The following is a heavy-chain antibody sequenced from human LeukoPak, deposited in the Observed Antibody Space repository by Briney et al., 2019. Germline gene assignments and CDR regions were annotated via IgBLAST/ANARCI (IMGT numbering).Heavy chain of an antibody. J-gene: IGHJ4*02. CDR2: INSDGSST. D-gene: IGHD5-18*01. CDR1: GFTFSSYW. CDR3: ARDRRSWIQLWLYDY. V-gene: IGHV3-74*01. Sequence: GGSLRLSWAASGFTFSSYWMHWVRQAPGKGLVWVSRINSDGSSTSYADSVKGRFTISRDNAKNTLYLQMNSLRAEDTAVYYCARDRRSWIQLWLYDYWGQGTLVTVSS.